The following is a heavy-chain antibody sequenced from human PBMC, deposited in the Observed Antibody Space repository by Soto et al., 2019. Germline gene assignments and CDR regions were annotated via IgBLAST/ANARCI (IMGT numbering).Heavy chain of an antibody. Sequence: QVHLVQSGAEVKKPGSSVKVSCKTSGGTFSDLAFSWVRQAPRQGLEWVGGIIPLFGTPNYAREFQGRVSSSADESSNTGYMELRSLRSEDTAVYYCASERVAEMATGGYFDNWGQGTLVPVSS. CDR3: ASERVAEMATGGYFDN. D-gene: IGHD5-12*01. V-gene: IGHV1-69*01. CDR2: IIPLFGTP. J-gene: IGHJ4*02. CDR1: GGTFSDLA.